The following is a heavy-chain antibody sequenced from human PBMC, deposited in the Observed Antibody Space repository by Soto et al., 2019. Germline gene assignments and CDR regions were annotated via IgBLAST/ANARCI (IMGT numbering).Heavy chain of an antibody. V-gene: IGHV4-34*01. J-gene: IGHJ6*02. D-gene: IGHD3-10*01. CDR3: ARGVRGYYYYYGMDV. CDR1: GGSFSGYY. CDR2: INHSGST. Sequence: PSETLSLTCAGYGGSFSGYYWSWIRQPPGKGLEWIGEINHSGSTNYNPSLKSRVTISVDTSKNQFSLKLSSVTAADTAVYYCARGVRGYYYYYGMDVWGQGPTVTVSS.